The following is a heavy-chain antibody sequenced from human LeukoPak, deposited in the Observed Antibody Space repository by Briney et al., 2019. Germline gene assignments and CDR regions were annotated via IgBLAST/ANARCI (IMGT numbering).Heavy chain of an antibody. D-gene: IGHD6-13*01. J-gene: IGHJ4*02. V-gene: IGHV3-30*04. CDR2: ISYDGSNK. CDR3: ARETHHMYSSSWYLNY. CDR1: GFTFSSYA. Sequence: GRSLRLSCAASGFTFSSYAMHWVRQAPGKGLEWVAVISYDGSNKYYADSAKGRFTISRDNSKNTLYLQMNSLRAEATAVYYCARETHHMYSSSWYLNYWGQGTLVTVSS.